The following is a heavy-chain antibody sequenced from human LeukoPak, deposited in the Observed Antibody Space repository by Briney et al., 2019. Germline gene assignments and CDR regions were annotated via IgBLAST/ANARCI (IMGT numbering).Heavy chain of an antibody. J-gene: IGHJ6*02. D-gene: IGHD3-10*01. V-gene: IGHV1-8*01. CDR2: MNVHDGNT. CDR3: ARLSEWGFGESSHYYGMDV. Sequence: ASVKVSCKASGYTFSSYDINWVRQATGQGLEWMGWMNVHDGNTGYAQKFQGRVTLTRDTSISTAYMELSSLRSEDTAIYYCARLSEWGFGESSHYYGMDVWGQGTTVTVSS. CDR1: GYTFSSYD.